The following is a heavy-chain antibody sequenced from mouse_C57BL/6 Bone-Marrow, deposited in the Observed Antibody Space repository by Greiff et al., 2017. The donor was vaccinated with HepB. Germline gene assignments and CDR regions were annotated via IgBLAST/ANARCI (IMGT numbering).Heavy chain of an antibody. CDR1: GYSFTDYN. CDR3: ARPYGSSHHYYAMDY. D-gene: IGHD1-1*01. Sequence: EVKLMESGPELVKPGASVKISCKASGYSFTDYNMNWVKQSNGKSLEWIGVINPNYGTTSYNQKFKGKATLTVDQSSSTAYMQLNSLTSEDSAVYYCARPYGSSHHYYAMDYWGQGTSVTVSS. V-gene: IGHV1-39*01. CDR2: INPNYGTT. J-gene: IGHJ4*01.